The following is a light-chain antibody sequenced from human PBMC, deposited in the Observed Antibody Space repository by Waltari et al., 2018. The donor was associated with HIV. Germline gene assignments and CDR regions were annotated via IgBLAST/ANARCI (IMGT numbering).Light chain of an antibody. CDR1: RSNLGAGYD. Sequence: QPVLPQPPSVSGAPGQRVTISCTGSRSNLGAGYDVHWYQQPPGPAPKLLIYANINRPSGVPDRFSASKFGSSAFLATTGLQAEDEAHYYCQSFDSSLTTSGVIFGGGTKLTVL. CDR2: ANI. V-gene: IGLV1-40*01. J-gene: IGLJ2*01. CDR3: QSFDSSLTTSGVI.